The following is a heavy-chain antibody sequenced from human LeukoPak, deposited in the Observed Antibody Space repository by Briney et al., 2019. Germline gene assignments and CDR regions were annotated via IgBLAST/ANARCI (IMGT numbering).Heavy chain of an antibody. CDR1: GFTFSSYA. V-gene: IGHV3-30-3*01. Sequence: PGGSLRLSCAASGFTFSSYAMHWVRQAPGKGLEWVAIISYDGSNKYYADSVKGRFTISRDNSKNTLYLQMNSLRAEDTAVYYCARDRNGYNSHAFDIWGQGTMVTVPS. CDR3: ARDRNGYNSHAFDI. J-gene: IGHJ3*02. CDR2: ISYDGSNK. D-gene: IGHD5-24*01.